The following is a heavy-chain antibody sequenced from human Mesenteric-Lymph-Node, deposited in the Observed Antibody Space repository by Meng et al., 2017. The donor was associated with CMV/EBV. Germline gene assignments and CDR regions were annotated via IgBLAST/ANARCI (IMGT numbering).Heavy chain of an antibody. CDR3: ARGRAGLSNYGGKRSRFDP. CDR1: GYTFSSYD. D-gene: IGHD4-23*01. Sequence: ASVKVSCKASGYTFSSYDINWVRQATGQGLEWMGWMNPNSGNTGYAQKFQGRVTMPRNTSISTAYMELSSLRSEDTAVYYCARGRAGLSNYGGKRSRFDPWGQGTLVTVSS. V-gene: IGHV1-8*01. CDR2: MNPNSGNT. J-gene: IGHJ5*02.